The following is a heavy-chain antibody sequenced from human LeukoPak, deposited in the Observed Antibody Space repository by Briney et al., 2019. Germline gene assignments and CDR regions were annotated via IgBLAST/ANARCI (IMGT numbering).Heavy chain of an antibody. D-gene: IGHD2-21*01. CDR3: ARKNPAYCGGDCYSYAFDI. CDR2: IYYSGST. CDR1: GGSISSYY. Sequence: PSETLSLTCTVSGGSISSYYWSWIRQPPGKGLGWIGYIYYSGSTNYNPSLKSRVTISVDTSKNQFSLKLSSVTAADTAVYYCARKNPAYCGGDCYSYAFDIWGQGTMVTVSS. V-gene: IGHV4-59*01. J-gene: IGHJ3*02.